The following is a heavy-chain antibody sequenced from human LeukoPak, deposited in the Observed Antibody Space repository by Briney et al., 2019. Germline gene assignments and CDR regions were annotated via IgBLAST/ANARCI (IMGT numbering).Heavy chain of an antibody. D-gene: IGHD6-19*01. CDR3: AREHTPYGSGCTAAY. V-gene: IGHV3-33*01. CDR1: GFTFSSYG. CDR2: IWYDGSNK. J-gene: IGHJ4*02. Sequence: PTGGSLRLSCAASGFTFSSYGMHWVRQAPGKGLEWVAVIWYDGSNKYYADSVKGRFTISRDNSKNTLYLQMNSLRAEDTAVYYCAREHTPYGSGCTAAYWGQGTLVTVSS.